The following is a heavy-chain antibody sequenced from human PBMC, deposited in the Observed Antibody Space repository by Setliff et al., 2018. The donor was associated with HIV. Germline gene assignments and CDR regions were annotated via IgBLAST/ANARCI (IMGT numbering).Heavy chain of an antibody. D-gene: IGHD3-3*01. V-gene: IGHV3-21*01. Sequence: GGSLRLSCEASGFTFSTYSMNWVRQAPGKGLEWVSSISRSSSDIYYADSVKGRFTVSRDNAKNSLYLQMNSLRVEDTAVYYCAKDRITGYYNFWSGPNFDYWGQGTLVTVSS. CDR3: AKDRITGYYNFWSGPNFDY. CDR1: GFTFSTYS. J-gene: IGHJ4*02. CDR2: ISRSSSDI.